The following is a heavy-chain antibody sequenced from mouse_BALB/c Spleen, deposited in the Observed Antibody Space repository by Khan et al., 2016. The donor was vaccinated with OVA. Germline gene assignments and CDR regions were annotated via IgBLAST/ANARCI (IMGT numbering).Heavy chain of an antibody. CDR1: GYSITSGYA. J-gene: IGHJ2*01. D-gene: IGHD1-1*01. V-gene: IGHV3-2*02. CDR3: ARGNYYGYYFDY. Sequence: EVELVESGPGLVKPSQSLSLTCTVTGYSITSGYAWNWIRQFPGNKLEWMGYISYSGGTSYNPSLKSRISITRDTSKNQFLLQLNSVTTEDTATYYCARGNYYGYYFDYWGQGTPLTVSS. CDR2: ISYSGGT.